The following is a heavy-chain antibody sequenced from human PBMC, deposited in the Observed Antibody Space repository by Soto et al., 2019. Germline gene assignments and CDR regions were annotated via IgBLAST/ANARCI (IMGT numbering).Heavy chain of an antibody. CDR2: ISGSGGST. Sequence: GGSLRLSCAASGFTFSSYAMSWVRQAPGKGLEWVSAISGSGGSTYYADSVKGRFTISRDNSKNTLYLQMNSLRAEDTAVYYCAKGGSGSYYSNYHYYGMDVWGQGTTVTVSS. CDR3: AKGGSGSYYSNYHYYGMDV. V-gene: IGHV3-23*01. D-gene: IGHD3-10*01. J-gene: IGHJ6*02. CDR1: GFTFSSYA.